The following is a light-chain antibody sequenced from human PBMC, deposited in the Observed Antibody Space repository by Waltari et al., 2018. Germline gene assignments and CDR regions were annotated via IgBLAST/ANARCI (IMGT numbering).Light chain of an antibody. CDR2: DND. Sequence: QSVLTQPPSVSAAPGQRVTISCSGPSTNLGKNYVPWYQQLPGTAPKLLIYDNDQRPSDIPDRFSGSKSGASGTLGITGVQTGDEADYYCGSWDSSLNAPVFGAGTKLTVL. CDR3: GSWDSSLNAPV. J-gene: IGLJ3*02. V-gene: IGLV1-51*01. CDR1: STNLGKNY.